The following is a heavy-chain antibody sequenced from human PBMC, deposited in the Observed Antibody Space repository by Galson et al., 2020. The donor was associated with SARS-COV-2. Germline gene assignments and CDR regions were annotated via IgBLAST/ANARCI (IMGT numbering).Heavy chain of an antibody. CDR2: INHSGST. CDR1: GGSFSGYY. Sequence: SETLSLTCAVYGGSFSGYYWSWIRQPPGKGLEWIGEINHSGSTNYNPSLKSRVTISVDTSKNQFSLKLSSVTAAETAVYYCARGGSRSWYRNFDYWGQGTVVTVSS. CDR3: ARGGSRSWYRNFDY. D-gene: IGHD6-13*01. J-gene: IGHJ4*02. V-gene: IGHV4-34*01.